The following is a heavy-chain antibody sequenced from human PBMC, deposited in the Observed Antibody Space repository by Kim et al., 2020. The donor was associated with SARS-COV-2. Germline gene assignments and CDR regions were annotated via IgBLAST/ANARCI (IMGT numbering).Heavy chain of an antibody. CDR2: ISYDGSNK. J-gene: IGHJ4*02. CDR1: GFTFSSYG. Sequence: GGSLRLSCAASGFTFSSYGMHWVRQAPGKGLEWVAVISYDGSNKYYADSVKGRFTISRDNSKNTLYLQMNSLRAEDTAVYYCAKLVAPYGYCSGGSCYGGFDYWGQGTLVTVSS. V-gene: IGHV3-30*18. CDR3: AKLVAPYGYCSGGSCYGGFDY. D-gene: IGHD2-15*01.